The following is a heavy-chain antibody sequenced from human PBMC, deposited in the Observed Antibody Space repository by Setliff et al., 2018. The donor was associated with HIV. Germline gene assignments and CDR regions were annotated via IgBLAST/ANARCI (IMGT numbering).Heavy chain of an antibody. CDR3: VTDQITMIREFFTTGFDF. V-gene: IGHV3-11*05. CDR1: GFTFSDHY. D-gene: IGHD3-22*01. CDR2: ISSGRIYT. Sequence: GGSLRLSCAASGFTFSDHYMTWIRQAPGKGLEWISFISSGRIYTNYADSVKGRFTISRDDSESTLYLQMNSLKAEDTAMYYCVTDQITMIREFFTTGFDFWGQGTLVTSPQ. J-gene: IGHJ4*02.